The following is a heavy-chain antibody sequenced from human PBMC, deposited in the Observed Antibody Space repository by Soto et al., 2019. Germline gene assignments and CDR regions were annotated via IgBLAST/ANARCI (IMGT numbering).Heavy chain of an antibody. V-gene: IGHV3-48*02. CDR3: ARDQYLSPLNDVLGY. CDR1: GITFSSYS. Sequence: EVQLVESGGGMVQPGGTLRLSCAASGITFSSYSMNWVRQAPGKGLEWVSYISSSSSTIYYADSVKGRFTISRDNAKNSLYLQMNSLRDEDTAVYYCARDQYLSPLNDVLGYWGQGTLVTVSS. CDR2: ISSSSSTI. J-gene: IGHJ4*02. D-gene: IGHD3-9*01.